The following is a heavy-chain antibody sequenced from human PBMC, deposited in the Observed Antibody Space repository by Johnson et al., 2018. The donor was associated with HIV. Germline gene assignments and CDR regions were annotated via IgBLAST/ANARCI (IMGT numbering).Heavy chain of an antibody. J-gene: IGHJ3*02. V-gene: IGHV3-30*04. CDR1: GFTFGTFA. D-gene: IGHD6-19*01. Sequence: QVQLVESGGGVVQPGRSPRLSCAASGFTFGTFAMHWVRQAPGKGLEWVAVISYEGSTKYYADSVKGRFTISRDNSKNTLYLQMNSLRAEDTAVYSCAGDFGYSSGWYRDDAFDIWGQGTMVTVSS. CDR2: ISYEGSTK. CDR3: AGDFGYSSGWYRDDAFDI.